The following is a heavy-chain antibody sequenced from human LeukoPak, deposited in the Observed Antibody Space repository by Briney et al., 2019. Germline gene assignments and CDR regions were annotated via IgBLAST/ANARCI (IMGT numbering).Heavy chain of an antibody. V-gene: IGHV1-3*01. CDR2: INAGNGNT. CDR3: ARDSGPYYYDSSGLDY. CDR1: GYTFTSYA. D-gene: IGHD3-22*01. Sequence: ASVKVSCKASGYTFTSYAMHWVRQAPGQRLEWMGWINAGNGNTKYSQKFQGRVTITRDTSASTAYMELSSLRSEDTAVYYCARDSGPYYYDSSGLDYWGQGTLVTVSS. J-gene: IGHJ4*02.